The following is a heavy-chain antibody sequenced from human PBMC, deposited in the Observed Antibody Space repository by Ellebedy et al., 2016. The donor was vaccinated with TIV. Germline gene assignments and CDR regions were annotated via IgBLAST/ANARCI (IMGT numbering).Heavy chain of an antibody. CDR3: AKDIRAGKGMDV. V-gene: IGHV3-9*01. Sequence: PGGSLRLSCAASGFTFDDYAMHWVRQAPGKGLEWVSGVSWNSGSIGYADSVKGRFTISRDNAKNSLYLQMNSLRAEDTALYYCAKDIRAGKGMDVWGQGTTVTVSS. CDR1: GFTFDDYA. CDR2: VSWNSGSI. D-gene: IGHD5-24*01. J-gene: IGHJ6*02.